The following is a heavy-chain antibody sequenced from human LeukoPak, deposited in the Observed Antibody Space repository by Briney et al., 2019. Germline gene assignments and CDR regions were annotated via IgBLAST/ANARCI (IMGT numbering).Heavy chain of an antibody. CDR1: GYTFTGYY. D-gene: IGHD1-14*01. CDR2: INPNSGGT. V-gene: IGHV1-2*06. J-gene: IGHJ3*02. CDR3: ARDSRIYDAFDI. Sequence: ASVKVSCKASGYTFTGYYMHWVRQAPGQGLEWMGRINPNSGGTNYAQKFQGRVTMTRDTSISTAYVELSRLRSDDTAVYYCARDSRIYDAFDIWGQGTMVTVSS.